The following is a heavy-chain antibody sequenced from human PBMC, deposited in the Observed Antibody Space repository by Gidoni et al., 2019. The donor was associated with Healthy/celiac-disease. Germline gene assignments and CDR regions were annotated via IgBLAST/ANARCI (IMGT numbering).Heavy chain of an antibody. V-gene: IGHV1-2*04. CDR3: ARDYSGSYLDAFDI. CDR2: INPNSGGT. J-gene: IGHJ3*02. CDR1: GYTFTGYY. Sequence: QVQLVQSGAEVKKPGASVTVSCKASGYTFTGYYMHWVRQAPGQGLEWMGWINPNSGGTNYAQKFQGWVTMTRDTSISTAYMELSRLRSDDTAVYYCARDYSGSYLDAFDIWGQGTMVTVSS. D-gene: IGHD1-26*01.